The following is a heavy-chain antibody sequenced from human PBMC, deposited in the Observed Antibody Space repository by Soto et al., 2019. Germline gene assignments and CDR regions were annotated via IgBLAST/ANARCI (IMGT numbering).Heavy chain of an antibody. Sequence: VGSLRLSGAASGFPFSSYVMSWVSQAPGKGLEWVSGISGGGSNTFYADYVKGRFTISRDNSKNTLLLQMNSLGAEDTAVYYCAKDSNKYSSSLRGRYFDYWGQGIGVTVSS. V-gene: IGHV3-23*01. CDR3: AKDSNKYSSSLRGRYFDY. J-gene: IGHJ4*02. CDR2: ISGGGSNT. D-gene: IGHD4-4*01. CDR1: GFPFSSYV.